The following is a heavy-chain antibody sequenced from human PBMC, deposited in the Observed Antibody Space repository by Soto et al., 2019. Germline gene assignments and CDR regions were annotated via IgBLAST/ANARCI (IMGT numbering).Heavy chain of an antibody. CDR3: ARGDYYHRRFVS. V-gene: IGHV3-7*03. CDR1: GFTFSSSW. D-gene: IGHD3-10*01. J-gene: IGHJ4*02. CDR2: IKQDGSEK. Sequence: GGPLRLSGAASGFTFSSSWMNWVRQAPGKGREWVADIKQDGSEKYYLDSLKGRFTISRDNVKNSLYLQMNNLRAEDTAVYYCARGDYYHRRFVSCGQGTLVTVSS.